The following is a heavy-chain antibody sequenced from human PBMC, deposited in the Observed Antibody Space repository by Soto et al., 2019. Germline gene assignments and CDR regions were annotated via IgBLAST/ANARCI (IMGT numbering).Heavy chain of an antibody. CDR2: ISSDATNK. Sequence: QVQLVESGGGVVQPGRSLRLSCAASGFTFRDYAMHWVRQAPGKGLEWVTLISSDATNKYLADSVKGRFTISRDNSKNTLYLQMNSLRVEDTGLYYCARQVMAARKYYSTYLDVWGQGTTVIV. CDR3: ARQVMAARKYYSTYLDV. CDR1: GFTFRDYA. D-gene: IGHD6-6*01. J-gene: IGHJ6*02. V-gene: IGHV3-30-3*01.